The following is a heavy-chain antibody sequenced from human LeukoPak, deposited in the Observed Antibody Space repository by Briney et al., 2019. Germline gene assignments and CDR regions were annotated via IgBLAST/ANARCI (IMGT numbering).Heavy chain of an antibody. CDR2: INHSGST. J-gene: IGHJ4*02. Sequence: PSETLSLTCAVYGGSFSGYYWSWIRQPPGKGLEWIGEINHSGSTNYNPSLKSRVTISVDTSKNQFSLKLSSVTAAHTAVYYCARSDSGYDPPDYWGQGTLVTVSS. V-gene: IGHV4-34*01. CDR1: GGSFSGYY. CDR3: ARSDSGYDPPDY. D-gene: IGHD5-12*01.